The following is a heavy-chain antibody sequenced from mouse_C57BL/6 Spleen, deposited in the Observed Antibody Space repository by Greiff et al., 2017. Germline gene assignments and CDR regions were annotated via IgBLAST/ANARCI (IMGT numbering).Heavy chain of an antibody. CDR1: GYTFTSYW. CDR2: IHPNSGST. J-gene: IGHJ4*01. V-gene: IGHV1-64*01. Sequence: QVQLQQPGAELVKPGASVKLSCKASGYTFTSYWMHWVKQRPGQGLEWIGMIHPNSGSTNYNEKFKSKATLTVDKSSSTAYMQLSSLTSEDSAVYYCARSRSLEAMDYWGQGTSVTVSS. CDR3: ARSRSLEAMDY.